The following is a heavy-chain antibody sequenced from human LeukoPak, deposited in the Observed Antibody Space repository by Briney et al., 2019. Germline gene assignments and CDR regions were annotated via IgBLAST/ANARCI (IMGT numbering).Heavy chain of an antibody. V-gene: IGHV1-18*04. CDR1: GYTFTNYG. CDR3: ARVWQQLVNFDS. Sequence: GASVKVSCKASGYTFTNYGISWVRQDPGQGLEWMGWISAYNGNTQYAQKLQGRVTMTTDTSTSTAYVELRSLRSDDTAVYYCARVWQQLVNFDSWGQGTLVTVSS. J-gene: IGHJ4*02. D-gene: IGHD6-13*01. CDR2: ISAYNGNT.